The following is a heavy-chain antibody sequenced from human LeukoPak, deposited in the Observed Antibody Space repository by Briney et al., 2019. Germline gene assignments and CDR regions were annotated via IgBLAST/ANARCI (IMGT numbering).Heavy chain of an antibody. Sequence: WASVKVSCKASGYTFTSYGISWVRQAPGQGLEWMGWISAYNGNSKYAQKFQARITLTTDTSTSTAYMELRSLRSDDTAVYYCARGGSFGTYWGQGTLVTASS. V-gene: IGHV1-18*01. D-gene: IGHD3-10*01. CDR3: ARGGSFGTY. J-gene: IGHJ4*02. CDR2: ISAYNGNS. CDR1: GYTFTSYG.